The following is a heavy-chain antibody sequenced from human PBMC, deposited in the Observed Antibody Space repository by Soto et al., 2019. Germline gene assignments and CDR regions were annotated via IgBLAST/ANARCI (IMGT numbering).Heavy chain of an antibody. CDR2: ISTSSSNT. D-gene: IGHD3-22*01. V-gene: IGHV3-11*05. CDR3: ARGEYDTSWQRKVYGMDV. CDR1: GFTFSDYY. J-gene: IGHJ6*02. Sequence: QVQVVESGGGLVKPGGSLRLSCAASGFTFSDYYMTWIRQAPGKGLEWVSYISTSSSNTNYADSVKGRFTISRDNAKNSLYLQMYSLRGEDTAGYYCARGEYDTSWQRKVYGMDVRGQGTTVTVSS.